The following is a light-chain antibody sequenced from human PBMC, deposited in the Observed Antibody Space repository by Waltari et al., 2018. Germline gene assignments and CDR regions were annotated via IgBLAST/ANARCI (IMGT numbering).Light chain of an antibody. CDR2: NDD. Sequence: QSVLTQPPSASGAPGQRVTITCSIGSSHSGSNTVNWYQQFPGTAPKLLMFNDDQRASGVPGRFSGSRSVTSASLAISGLQSEDEATYYCAAWDDTLKGLFGGGTTLTVL. CDR3: AAWDDTLKGL. V-gene: IGLV1-44*01. CDR1: SSHSGSNT. J-gene: IGLJ3*02.